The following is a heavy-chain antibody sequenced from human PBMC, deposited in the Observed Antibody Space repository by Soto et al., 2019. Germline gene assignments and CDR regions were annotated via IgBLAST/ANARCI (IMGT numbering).Heavy chain of an antibody. Sequence: GCSLRLSCAASGFTFSTFDIHWVRQAPGKGLEWVSGIGTLSDTFYAASVQGRFTISRQNAKNSVYLQMNSLRAGDTAFYYCARGRSFSYDSTPPPMFDPWGQGTLVTVSS. CDR2: IGTLSDT. J-gene: IGHJ5*02. V-gene: IGHV3-13*01. CDR3: ARGRSFSYDSTPPPMFDP. D-gene: IGHD3-10*01. CDR1: GFTFSTFD.